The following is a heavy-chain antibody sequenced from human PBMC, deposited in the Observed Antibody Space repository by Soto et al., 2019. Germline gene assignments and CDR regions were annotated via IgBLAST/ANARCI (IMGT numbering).Heavy chain of an antibody. V-gene: IGHV3-30-3*01. CDR3: ARPYCTTAAGYLYLYGVDG. D-gene: IGHD2-8*01. CDR2: ISSDGSKK. J-gene: IGHJ6*02. Sequence: QVQLVESGGGVVQPGRSLRLSCAASRFTFSACAMHWVRQAPGKGLEWVAVISSDGSKKYYAESVRGRFTVSRDNSKNTLYLQMNSLRAEDTAVYHCARPYCTTAAGYLYLYGVDGWGQGTTVTVSS. CDR1: RFTFSACA.